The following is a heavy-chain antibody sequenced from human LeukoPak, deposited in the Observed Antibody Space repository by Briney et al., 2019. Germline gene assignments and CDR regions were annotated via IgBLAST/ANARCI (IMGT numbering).Heavy chain of an antibody. D-gene: IGHD5-18*01. Sequence: SETLSLTCAVYGGSFSGYHWSWIRQPPGKGLEWIGEINHSGSTNYNPSLKSRVTISVDTSKNQFSLKLSSVTAADTAVYYCARVGKGYSYGYSKTRWFDPWGQGTLVTVSS. CDR1: GGSFSGYH. J-gene: IGHJ5*02. CDR3: ARVGKGYSYGYSKTRWFDP. CDR2: INHSGST. V-gene: IGHV4-34*01.